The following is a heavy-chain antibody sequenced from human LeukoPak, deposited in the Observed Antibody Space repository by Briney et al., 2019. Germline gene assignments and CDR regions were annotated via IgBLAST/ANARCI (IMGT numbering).Heavy chain of an antibody. CDR3: ARSNYYTRDAFDI. CDR1: GGSISSGSYY. J-gene: IGHJ3*02. Sequence: SQTLSLTCTVSGGSISSGSYYWSWSRQPAGKGLEWIGRIYASGSTNYNPSLKSRVTISVDTSKNQFSLKLSSVTAADTAVYYCARSNYYTRDAFDIWGQGTMVTVSS. D-gene: IGHD3-10*01. CDR2: IYASGST. V-gene: IGHV4-61*02.